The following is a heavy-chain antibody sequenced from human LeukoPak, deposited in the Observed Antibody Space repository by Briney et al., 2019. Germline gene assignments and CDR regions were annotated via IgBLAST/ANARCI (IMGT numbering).Heavy chain of an antibody. CDR2: ISWNSGSI. D-gene: IGHD2-2*01. Sequence: GRSLRLSCAASGFTFDDYAMHWVRQAPGKGLEWVSGISWNSGSIGYADSVKGRFTISRDNAKNSLYLQMNSLRAEDTALYYCAKGYCSSTSCPNWFDPWGQGTLVTVSS. CDR3: AKGYCSSTSCPNWFDP. J-gene: IGHJ5*02. V-gene: IGHV3-9*01. CDR1: GFTFDDYA.